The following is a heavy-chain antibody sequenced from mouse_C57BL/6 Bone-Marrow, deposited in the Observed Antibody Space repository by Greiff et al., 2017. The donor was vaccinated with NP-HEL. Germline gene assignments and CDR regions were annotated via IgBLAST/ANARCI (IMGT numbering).Heavy chain of an antibody. D-gene: IGHD2-4*01. V-gene: IGHV1-72*01. Sequence: QVQLQQPGAELVKPGASVKLSCKASGYTFTSYWMHWVKQRPGRGLEWIGRIDPNSGGTKYNEKFKSKATLTVDKPSSSAYMQLSSLTSENSADYYVAKRSTRISYFDYWGQGTTLTVSS. J-gene: IGHJ2*01. CDR2: IDPNSGGT. CDR3: AKRSTRISYFDY. CDR1: GYTFTSYW.